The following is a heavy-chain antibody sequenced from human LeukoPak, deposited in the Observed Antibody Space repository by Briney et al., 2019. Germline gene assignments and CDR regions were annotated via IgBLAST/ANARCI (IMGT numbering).Heavy chain of an antibody. D-gene: IGHD6-13*01. Sequence: AAVKVSCKASGYTFTSYAMNWVRQAPGQALEWMGWINTNTGNPTYAQGFTGRFVFSLDTSVSTAYLQISSLKAEDTAVYYCARGYSSSWSMGFFDYWGQGTLVTVSS. J-gene: IGHJ4*02. CDR1: GYTFTSYA. CDR3: ARGYSSSWSMGFFDY. CDR2: INTNTGNP. V-gene: IGHV7-4-1*02.